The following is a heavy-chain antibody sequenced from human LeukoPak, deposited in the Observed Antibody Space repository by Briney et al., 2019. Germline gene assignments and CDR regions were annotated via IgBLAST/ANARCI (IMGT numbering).Heavy chain of an antibody. CDR1: GGSIMSSTYY. D-gene: IGHD5-24*01. V-gene: IGHV4-39*07. Sequence: SETLSLTCTVSGGSIMSSTYYWGWIRQSPGKGLEWIGTIYYSGSTYYNPSLKSRVSMSVDTSKSQFSLRLTSVTAADTAVYYCARLRDGYNSLDYWGQGTLVTVSS. J-gene: IGHJ4*02. CDR2: IYYSGST. CDR3: ARLRDGYNSLDY.